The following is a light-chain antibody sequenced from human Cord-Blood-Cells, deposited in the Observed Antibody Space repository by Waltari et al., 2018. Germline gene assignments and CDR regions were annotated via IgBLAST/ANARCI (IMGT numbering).Light chain of an antibody. CDR3: QQYNNWPRT. CDR1: QSVSSN. Sequence: EIVMTQSPATLSVSTGERATLSCRASQSVSSNLAWDQQKPGQAPRLLIYGASPRATGIPTRFSGSGSGTEFTLTISSLQSEDFAVYYCQQYNNWPRTFGQGTKVEIK. V-gene: IGKV3-15*01. CDR2: GAS. J-gene: IGKJ1*01.